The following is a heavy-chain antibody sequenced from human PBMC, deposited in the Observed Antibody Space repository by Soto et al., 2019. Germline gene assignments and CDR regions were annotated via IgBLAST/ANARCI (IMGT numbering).Heavy chain of an antibody. Sequence: EVQLLESGGGLVQPGGSLRLSCAASGFTFSSYAMSWLRQAPGKGLEWVSAISGSGGSTYYADSVKGRFTISRDNSKNTLYLQMNSLRAEDTAVYYCAKVAYYDFWSGLDYYYYYMDVWGKGTTVTVSS. CDR1: GFTFSSYA. CDR3: AKVAYYDFWSGLDYYYYYMDV. J-gene: IGHJ6*03. D-gene: IGHD3-3*01. CDR2: ISGSGGST. V-gene: IGHV3-23*01.